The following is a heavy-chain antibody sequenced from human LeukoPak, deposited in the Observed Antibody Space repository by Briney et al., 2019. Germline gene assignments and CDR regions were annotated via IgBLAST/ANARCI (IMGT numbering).Heavy chain of an antibody. D-gene: IGHD3-3*01. CDR1: GFTFSSYG. CDR3: AKDKGGITIFGVVLGAFDI. Sequence: PGGSLRLSCAASGFTFSSYGMHWVRQAPGKGLEWVAFIRYDGSNKYYADSVKGRFTISRDNSKNTLYLQMNSLRAEDTAVYYCAKDKGGITIFGVVLGAFDIWGQGTMVTVSS. J-gene: IGHJ3*02. CDR2: IRYDGSNK. V-gene: IGHV3-30*02.